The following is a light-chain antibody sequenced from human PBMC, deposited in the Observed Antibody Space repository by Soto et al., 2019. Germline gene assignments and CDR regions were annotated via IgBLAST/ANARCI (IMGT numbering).Light chain of an antibody. CDR2: SNA. CDR1: SSNIGSNT. V-gene: IGLV1-44*01. J-gene: IGLJ3*02. Sequence: QSVLTQPPSASGTPGQRVTISCSGSSSNIGSNTVNWCQQLPGTAPKLVIYSNAARPSGVSKRFSGSRSGTSASLIISGLQSEDEADYYCAAWDDSLNGPVFGGGTKLTVL. CDR3: AAWDDSLNGPV.